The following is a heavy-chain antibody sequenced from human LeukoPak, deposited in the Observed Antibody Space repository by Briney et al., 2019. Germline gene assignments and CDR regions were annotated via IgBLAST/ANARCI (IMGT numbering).Heavy chain of an antibody. CDR1: GGTFSNFA. Sequence: ASVKVSCKASGGTFSNFAISWVRQAPGQGLEWMGGIIPIFDTADYAQKFQGRLTITADESTSTAYMELSSLRAEDTAVYYCARDLLGSHTGYSSGAWDYWGQGTQVTVSS. D-gene: IGHD3-9*01. CDR2: IIPIFDTA. CDR3: ARDLLGSHTGYSSGAWDY. J-gene: IGHJ4*02. V-gene: IGHV1-69*13.